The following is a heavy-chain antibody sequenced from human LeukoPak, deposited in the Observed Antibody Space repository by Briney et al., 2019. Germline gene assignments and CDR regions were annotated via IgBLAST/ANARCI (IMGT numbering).Heavy chain of an antibody. V-gene: IGHV3-48*02. CDR3: ARAMVRGVISPFDY. CDR1: GFSFSVYG. Sequence: PGGSLRLSCAASGFSFSVYGMNWVRQAPGKGLEWLSHIDISGNTIHYADSVEGRFTISRDNAKNSVYLQMSSLRDEDTALYYCARAMVRGVISPFDYWGQGTLVTVSS. J-gene: IGHJ4*02. D-gene: IGHD3-10*01. CDR2: IDISGNTI.